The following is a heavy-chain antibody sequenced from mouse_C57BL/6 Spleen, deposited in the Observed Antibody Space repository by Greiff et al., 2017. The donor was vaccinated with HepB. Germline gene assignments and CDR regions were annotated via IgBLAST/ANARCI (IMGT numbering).Heavy chain of an antibody. D-gene: IGHD2-4*01. Sequence: QLVESGPELVKPGASVKISCKASGYSFTDYNMNWVKQSNGKSLEWIGVINPNYGTTSYNQKFKGKATLTVDQSSSTAYMQLNSLTSEDSAVYYCAREPIYYDYDGFAYWGQGTLVTGSA. CDR3: AREPIYYDYDGFAY. CDR2: INPNYGTT. J-gene: IGHJ3*01. CDR1: GYSFTDYN. V-gene: IGHV1-39*01.